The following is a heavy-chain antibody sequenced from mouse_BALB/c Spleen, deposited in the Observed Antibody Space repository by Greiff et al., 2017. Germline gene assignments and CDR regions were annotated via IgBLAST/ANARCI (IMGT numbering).Heavy chain of an antibody. Sequence: EVKLQESGPGLVKPSQSLSLTCSVTGYSITSGYYWNWIRQFPGNKLEWMGYISYDGSNNYNPSLKNRISITRDTSKNQFFLKLNSVTTEDTATYYCARDGNYAWFAYWGQGTLVTVSA. CDR3: ARDGNYAWFAY. J-gene: IGHJ3*01. V-gene: IGHV3-6*02. CDR1: GYSITSGYY. D-gene: IGHD2-1*01. CDR2: ISYDGSN.